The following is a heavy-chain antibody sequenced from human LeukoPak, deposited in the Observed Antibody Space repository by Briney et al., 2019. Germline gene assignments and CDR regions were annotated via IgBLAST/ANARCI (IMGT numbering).Heavy chain of an antibody. CDR1: GYTFTSYD. Sequence: GASVKVSCKASGYTFTSYDVNWVRQATGQGLEWMGWMNPNSGNTGLAQKFQGRVTLTRDTSLSTAYMELSNLRSDDTAVYYCARDEVVAAPNYFSMVVWGQGTTVSVSS. V-gene: IGHV1-8*01. CDR3: ARDEVVAAPNYFSMVV. D-gene: IGHD2-15*01. CDR2: MNPNSGNT. J-gene: IGHJ6*02.